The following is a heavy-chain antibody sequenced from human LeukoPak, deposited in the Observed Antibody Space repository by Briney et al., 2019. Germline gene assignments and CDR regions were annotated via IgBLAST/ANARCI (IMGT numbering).Heavy chain of an antibody. J-gene: IGHJ4*02. CDR1: GYTFTSYG. D-gene: IGHD5-18*01. Sequence: GASVKVSCKASGYTFTSYGTSWVRQAPGQGLEWMGWISAYNGNTNYAQKFQGRVTMTRDTSISTAYMELSRLRSDDTAVYYCAREGEYDVDTAMVNWGQGTLVTVSS. CDR2: ISAYNGNT. V-gene: IGHV1-18*01. CDR3: AREGEYDVDTAMVN.